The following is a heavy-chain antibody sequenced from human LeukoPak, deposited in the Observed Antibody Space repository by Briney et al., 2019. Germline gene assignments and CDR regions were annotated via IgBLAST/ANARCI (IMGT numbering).Heavy chain of an antibody. Sequence: GGSLRLSCTASGYTFTDYTMHWVRQAPGKGLEWVAVISRDGSTTYYADSMRGRFTISRDNSANTLYLQVNSLRLEDTALFFCARAIAAPGTPENAFDVWGQGTMVTVS. CDR2: ISRDGSTT. CDR3: ARAIAAPGTPENAFDV. J-gene: IGHJ3*01. V-gene: IGHV3-30-3*01. D-gene: IGHD2-15*01. CDR1: GYTFTDYT.